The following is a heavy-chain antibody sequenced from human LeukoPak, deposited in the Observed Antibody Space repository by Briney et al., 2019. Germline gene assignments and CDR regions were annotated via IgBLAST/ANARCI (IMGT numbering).Heavy chain of an antibody. J-gene: IGHJ6*02. CDR3: ARGRVPAAYYYYYYGMDV. Sequence: ASVKVSCKASGYTFTSYDINWVRQATGQGLEWMGWMNPNSGNTGYAQKFQGRVTMTRNTSISTAYMELSSLRSEDTAVYYCARGRVPAAYYYYYYGMDVWGQGTTVTVSS. V-gene: IGHV1-8*01. D-gene: IGHD2-2*01. CDR1: GYTFTSYD. CDR2: MNPNSGNT.